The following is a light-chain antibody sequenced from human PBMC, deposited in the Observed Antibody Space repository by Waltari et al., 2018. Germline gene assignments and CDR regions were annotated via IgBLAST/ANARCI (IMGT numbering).Light chain of an antibody. CDR2: DNN. V-gene: IGLV1-51*01. J-gene: IGLJ3*02. CDR3: GTWDSRLSAEV. Sequence: QSVLTQPPSVSAAPGQKVTISCSGNSSNIGNNYVSWYQQLPGTAPKLLIYDNNKRPSGIPDRFSGSKSGTSATLGITGLQTGDEADYYCGTWDSRLSAEVFGGGTKLTVL. CDR1: SSNIGNNY.